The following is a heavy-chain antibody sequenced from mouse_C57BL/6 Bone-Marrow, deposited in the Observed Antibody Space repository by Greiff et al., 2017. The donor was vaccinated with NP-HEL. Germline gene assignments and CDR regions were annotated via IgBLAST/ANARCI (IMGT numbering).Heavy chain of an antibody. CDR2: IHPNSGST. Sequence: QVQLQQPGAELVKPGASVKLSCKASGYTFTSYWMHWVKQRPGQGLEWIGMIHPNSGSTNYNEKFKSKATLTVDKSSSTAYMQLSRLTSEDSAVYYCARYDYGSSYAMDYWGQGTSVTVSS. V-gene: IGHV1-64*01. D-gene: IGHD1-1*01. CDR3: ARYDYGSSYAMDY. J-gene: IGHJ4*01. CDR1: GYTFTSYW.